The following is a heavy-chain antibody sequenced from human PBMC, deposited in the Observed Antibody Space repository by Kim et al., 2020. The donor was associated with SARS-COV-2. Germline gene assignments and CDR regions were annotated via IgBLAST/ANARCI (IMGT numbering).Heavy chain of an antibody. CDR3: ARVVAATFYYYYGMDV. J-gene: IGHJ6*02. V-gene: IGHV1-8*01. Sequence: ASVKVSCKASGYTFTSYDINWVRQATGQGLEWMGWMNPNSGNTGYAQKFQGRVTMTRNTSISTAYMELSSLRSEDTAVYYCARVVAATFYYYYGMDVWGQGTTVTVSS. CDR2: MNPNSGNT. CDR1: GYTFTSYD. D-gene: IGHD2-15*01.